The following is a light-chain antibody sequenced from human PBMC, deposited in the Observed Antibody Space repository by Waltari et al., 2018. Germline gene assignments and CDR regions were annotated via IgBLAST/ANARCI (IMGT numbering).Light chain of an antibody. CDR3: QLYRNLWT. Sequence: DIQMTQSPSTLSASVGARVTNTGRASQSLSNWLARYQQKPGKAPKVLIYKASTLESGVPSRFSGSGSGTEFTLTISSLQPDDFATYYCQLYRNLWTFGQGTKVEIK. J-gene: IGKJ1*01. CDR2: KAS. CDR1: QSLSNW. V-gene: IGKV1-5*03.